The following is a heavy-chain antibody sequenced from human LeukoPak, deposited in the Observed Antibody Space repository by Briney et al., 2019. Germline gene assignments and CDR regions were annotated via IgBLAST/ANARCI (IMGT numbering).Heavy chain of an antibody. J-gene: IGHJ4*02. D-gene: IGHD2-15*01. CDR3: ASLGGDPCSGGSCYGLDFDY. Sequence: GESLKISFKGSGYRFTSYWIGWVRPMPGKGLEWMGIIYHGDSDTRYSPSFQGQVTISADKSISTAYLQWSSLKASDTVMYYCASLGGDPCSGGSCYGLDFDYWGQGTLVTVSS. CDR2: IYHGDSDT. CDR1: GYRFTSYW. V-gene: IGHV5-51*01.